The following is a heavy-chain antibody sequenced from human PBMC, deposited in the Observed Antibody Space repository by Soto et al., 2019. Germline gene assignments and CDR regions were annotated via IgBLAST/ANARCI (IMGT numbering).Heavy chain of an antibody. CDR1: GFTFNTFG. D-gene: IGHD2-2*02. CDR2: MSYDGSDK. CDR3: AESPNFYCSSYSCHKYYFVY. Sequence: PGGSLRLSCAASGFTFNTFGMHWVRQAPGKGLEWVAVMSYDGSDKYYSDSVRGRFTISRDNSMNTLYLQMTSLRTEDTAVYYCAESPNFYCSSYSCHKYYFVYRGQGTLVPVPS. J-gene: IGHJ4*02. V-gene: IGHV3-30*18.